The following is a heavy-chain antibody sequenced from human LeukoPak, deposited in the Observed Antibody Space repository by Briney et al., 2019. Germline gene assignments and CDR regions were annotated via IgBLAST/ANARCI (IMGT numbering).Heavy chain of an antibody. J-gene: IGHJ4*02. CDR3: ARGRSGWSEYYFDY. Sequence: GGSLSLSCAASGFTFSSYWMSWVGQAPGKGLEWVANIKQDGSEKYYVDSVKGRFTISRDNAKNSLYLQMNSLRAEDTAVYYCARGRSGWSEYYFDYWGQGTLVTVSS. V-gene: IGHV3-7*01. CDR1: GFTFSSYW. D-gene: IGHD6-19*01. CDR2: IKQDGSEK.